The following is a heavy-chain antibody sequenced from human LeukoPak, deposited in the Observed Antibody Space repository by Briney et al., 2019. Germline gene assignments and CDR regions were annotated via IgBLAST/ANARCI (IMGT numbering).Heavy chain of an antibody. J-gene: IGHJ4*02. CDR3: ARFYDRSGPHFDY. Sequence: SETLSLTCTVSGSSISSYHWSWIPQPPGKGLEWIGDMEYSASTNYNPCLKSRVTISVDTSKSQFSLKLGSVTAADTAVYYCARFYDRSGPHFDYWGQGTLVTVSS. V-gene: IGHV4-59*01. CDR2: MEYSAST. D-gene: IGHD3-22*01. CDR1: GSSISSYH.